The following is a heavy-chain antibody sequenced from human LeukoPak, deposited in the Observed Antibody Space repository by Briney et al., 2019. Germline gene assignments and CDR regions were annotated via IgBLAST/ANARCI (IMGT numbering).Heavy chain of an antibody. CDR1: GFTFSTYG. CDR3: ARDRLGYYDFWSGNSYYMDV. V-gene: IGHV3-30*02. D-gene: IGHD3-3*01. CDR2: IRYDGSRK. J-gene: IGHJ6*03. Sequence: GGSLRLSCAASGFTFSTYGMHWVRQAPGKGLEWVSFIRYDGSRKYYADSVKGRFTISRDNSKNTLYLQMNSLRAEDTAVYYCARDRLGYYDFWSGNSYYMDVWGKGTTVTVSS.